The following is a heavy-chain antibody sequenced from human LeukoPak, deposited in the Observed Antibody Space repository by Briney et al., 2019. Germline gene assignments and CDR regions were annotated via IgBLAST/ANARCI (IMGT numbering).Heavy chain of an antibody. D-gene: IGHD6-19*01. CDR3: ARGPMSYSSGYYFDY. V-gene: IGHV3-30*03. Sequence: PGGSLRLSCAASGFTFSSYSMNWVRQAPGKGLEWVAVISYDGSNKHSADSVKGRITISRDNSKNTLYLQMNSLRAEDTAVFYCARGPMSYSSGYYFDYWGQGTLVAVSS. CDR1: GFTFSSYS. CDR2: ISYDGSNK. J-gene: IGHJ4*02.